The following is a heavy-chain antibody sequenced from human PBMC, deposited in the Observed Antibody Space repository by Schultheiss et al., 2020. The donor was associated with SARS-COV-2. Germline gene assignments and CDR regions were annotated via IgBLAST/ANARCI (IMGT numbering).Heavy chain of an antibody. V-gene: IGHV1-46*01. Sequence: ASVKVSCKASGYTFTSYYMHWVRQAPGQGLEWMGIINPSGGSTSYAQKFQGRVTMTRDTSTSTVYMDLSSLRSEDTAVYYCARNRRIKVEVVATNWFDPWGQGTLVTVSS. CDR1: GYTFTSYY. CDR3: ARNRRIKVEVVATNWFDP. D-gene: IGHD2-15*01. J-gene: IGHJ5*02. CDR2: INPSGGST.